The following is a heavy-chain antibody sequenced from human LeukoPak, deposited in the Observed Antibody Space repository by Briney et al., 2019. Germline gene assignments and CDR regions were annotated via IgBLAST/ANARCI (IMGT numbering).Heavy chain of an antibody. CDR1: GGSISSYY. CDR2: IYYSGST. Sequence: PSETLSLTCTVSGGSISSYYWSWIRQPAGKGLEWIGSIYYSGSTYYNPSLKSRVSISVDTSKNQFSLKLSSVTAADTAVYYCARHSGFLEWLLDYWGQGTLVTVSS. D-gene: IGHD3-3*01. CDR3: ARHSGFLEWLLDY. V-gene: IGHV4-59*05. J-gene: IGHJ4*02.